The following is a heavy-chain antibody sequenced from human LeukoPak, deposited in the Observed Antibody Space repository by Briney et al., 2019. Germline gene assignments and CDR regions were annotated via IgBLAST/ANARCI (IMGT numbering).Heavy chain of an antibody. Sequence: ASVKVSCKASGYTFASFFMHWVRQAPGQGLEWMGIINPRGGSATSAQRFQGRLTVTRDTSTSTVYMELSSLTSEDTAVYYCARDYHGSGSLTTFDSWGQGTLVTVSS. CDR1: GYTFASFF. CDR3: ARDYHGSGSLTTFDS. D-gene: IGHD3-10*01. V-gene: IGHV1-46*01. J-gene: IGHJ4*02. CDR2: INPRGGSA.